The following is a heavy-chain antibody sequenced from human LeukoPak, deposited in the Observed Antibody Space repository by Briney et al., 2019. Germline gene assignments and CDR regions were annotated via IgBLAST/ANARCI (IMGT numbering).Heavy chain of an antibody. CDR2: IYYSGST. CDR3: ARVGRECSTSCYSDFDY. J-gene: IGHJ4*02. V-gene: IGHV4-39*07. D-gene: IGHD2-2*01. CDR1: GGSISSTSYY. Sequence: SETLSLTCVVSGGSISSTSYYWGWIRQPPGKGLEWIGSIYYSGSTYYSPSLKSRVTISVDTSKNQFSLKLSSVTAADTAVYYCARVGRECSTSCYSDFDYWGQGTLVTVSS.